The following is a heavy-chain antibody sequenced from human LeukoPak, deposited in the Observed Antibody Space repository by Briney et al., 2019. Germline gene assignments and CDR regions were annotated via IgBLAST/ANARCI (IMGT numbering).Heavy chain of an antibody. CDR2: LHASGST. D-gene: IGHD3-16*01. V-gene: IGHV4-4*07. J-gene: IGHJ3*02. Sequence: PSETLSLTCSVSGGSISNYYWNWIRQPAGKGLEWIGRLHASGSTRYNPSFGTRVTMSADTSKNQLSPKLTSVTAADTALYFCARDQSGSGGDNNDAFDIWGQGTMVTVYS. CDR1: GGSISNYY. CDR3: ARDQSGSGGDNNDAFDI.